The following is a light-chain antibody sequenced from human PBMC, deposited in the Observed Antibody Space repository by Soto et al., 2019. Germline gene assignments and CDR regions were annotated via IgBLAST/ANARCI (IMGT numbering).Light chain of an antibody. J-gene: IGLJ3*02. Sequence: QSALTQPPSASVSPGQSVTISCTGTSTDVGNYNSVSWYQQHPGKAPKLMISDDNRRPPGVPDRFSGSKSGNTASLTVSGLQAEDEADDYCSSYAGSNNWVFGGGTKLTVL. CDR2: DDN. CDR1: STDVGNYNS. CDR3: SSYAGSNNWV. V-gene: IGLV2-8*01.